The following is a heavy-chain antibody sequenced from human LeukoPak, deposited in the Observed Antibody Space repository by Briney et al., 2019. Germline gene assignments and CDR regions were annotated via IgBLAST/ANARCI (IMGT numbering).Heavy chain of an antibody. V-gene: IGHV4-38-2*02. D-gene: IGHD5-12*01. CDR1: GYSISSGYY. Sequence: PSETLSLTCTVSGYSISSGYYWGWIRQPPGKGLEWIGSIYHSGSTYYNPSLKSRVTISVDTSKNQFSLKLSSVTAADTAVYYCARVGSSYDSLVYFDYWGQGTLVTVSS. CDR3: ARVGSSYDSLVYFDY. CDR2: IYHSGST. J-gene: IGHJ4*02.